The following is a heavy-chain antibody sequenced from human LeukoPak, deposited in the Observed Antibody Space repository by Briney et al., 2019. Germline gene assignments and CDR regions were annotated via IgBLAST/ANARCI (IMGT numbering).Heavy chain of an antibody. CDR3: ARGAPGLATIFDY. Sequence: SETLSLTCAVSGGSISSGGYSWSWLRQPPGKGLEWIGYIYHSGSTYYNPSLKSRVTISVYRSKNQFSLKLSSVTAADTAVYYCARGAPGLATIFDYWGQGTLVTVSS. D-gene: IGHD5-12*01. CDR2: IYHSGST. J-gene: IGHJ4*02. CDR1: GGSISSGGYS. V-gene: IGHV4-30-2*01.